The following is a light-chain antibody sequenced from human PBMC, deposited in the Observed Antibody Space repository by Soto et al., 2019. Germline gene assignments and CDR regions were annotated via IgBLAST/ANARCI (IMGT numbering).Light chain of an antibody. CDR2: GAS. CDR1: QSVTNSF. CDR3: QQYVSSPWA. Sequence: EIVLAHSPGTLSLSPGERATLSCRASQSVTNSFLAWYQQKPGQAPRLLIYGASRRATGIPDRFTGSGSGTDFTLTISRLEPEDFAVYYCQQYVSSPWAFGQGTKVEI. V-gene: IGKV3-20*01. J-gene: IGKJ1*01.